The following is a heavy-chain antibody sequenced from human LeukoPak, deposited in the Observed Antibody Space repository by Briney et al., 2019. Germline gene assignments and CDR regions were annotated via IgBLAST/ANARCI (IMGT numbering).Heavy chain of an antibody. CDR2: ISSSSSYI. J-gene: IGHJ4*02. CDR1: GFTFSSYS. D-gene: IGHD6-13*01. CDR3: AGEPSRAAAGTPSFDY. Sequence: GGSLRLSCAASGFTFSSYSMNWVRQAPGKGLEWVSSISSSSSYIYYADSVKGRFTISRDNSKNTLYLQMNSLRAEDTAVYYCAGEPSRAAAGTPSFDYWGQGTLVTVSS. V-gene: IGHV3-21*01.